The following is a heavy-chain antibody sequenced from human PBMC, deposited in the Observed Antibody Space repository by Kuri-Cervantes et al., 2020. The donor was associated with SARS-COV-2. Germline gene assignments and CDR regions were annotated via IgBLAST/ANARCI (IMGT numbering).Heavy chain of an antibody. CDR3: AREIQWAIFLEGIFDY. D-gene: IGHD3-9*01. CDR1: GFTFSAYW. Sequence: ETLSLTCAASGFTFSAYWMTWVRQAPGKGLEWVANIKQDGSEKYYVDSVKGRFTISRDNAKNSLYLQMNSLRAEGTAVYYCAREIQWAIFLEGIFDYWGQGTLVTVSS. CDR2: IKQDGSEK. J-gene: IGHJ4*02. V-gene: IGHV3-7*01.